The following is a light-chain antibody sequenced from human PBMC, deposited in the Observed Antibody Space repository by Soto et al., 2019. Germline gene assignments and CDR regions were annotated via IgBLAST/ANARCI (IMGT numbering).Light chain of an antibody. Sequence: DIQMTQSPSSLSASVGDRVTITCRASQSISSYLNWYQQKPGKATKLLIYAASSLQSGVPSRFSVSGPGTDFTLTISSLQPEDFATYYCQQSYSTPRFTFGPGTKVDIK. CDR2: AAS. V-gene: IGKV1-39*01. CDR3: QQSYSTPRFT. CDR1: QSISSY. J-gene: IGKJ3*01.